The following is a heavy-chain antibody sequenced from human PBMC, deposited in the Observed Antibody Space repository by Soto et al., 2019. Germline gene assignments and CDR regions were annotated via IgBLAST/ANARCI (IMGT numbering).Heavy chain of an antibody. V-gene: IGHV3-33*01. J-gene: IGHJ6*02. CDR2: IWYDGNTK. Sequence: QIQLVESGGGVVQPGRSLRLSCAASGFTFNTYGLNWVRQAPGKGLEWVAVIWYDGNTKYYADSVKGRFTISRDNLKNTLYLQMNSLTAEDTAVYYCARPLVAPVAGPYYYGMDVWGQGTTVTVSS. CDR3: ARPLVAPVAGPYYYGMDV. CDR1: GFTFNTYG. D-gene: IGHD6-19*01.